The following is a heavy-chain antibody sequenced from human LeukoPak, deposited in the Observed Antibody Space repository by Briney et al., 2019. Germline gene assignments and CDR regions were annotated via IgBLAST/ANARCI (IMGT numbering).Heavy chain of an antibody. Sequence: PWGSLRLSCAASGFTFSSYSMNWVRQAPGKGLEWVSSISSSSSYIYYADSVKGRFTISRDNAKNSLYLQMNSLRAEDTAVYYCAKELLLWFRESAWGGDVWGKGTTVTVSS. CDR3: AKELLLWFRESAWGGDV. D-gene: IGHD3-10*01. CDR2: ISSSSSYI. V-gene: IGHV3-21*01. CDR1: GFTFSSYS. J-gene: IGHJ6*04.